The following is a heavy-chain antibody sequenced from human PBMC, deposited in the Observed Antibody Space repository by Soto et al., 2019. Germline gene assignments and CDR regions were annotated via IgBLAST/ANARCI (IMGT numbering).Heavy chain of an antibody. CDR2: ISYDGSSV. J-gene: IGHJ4*02. Sequence: GGSLRLSCAASGFTFSSYGMHWVRQAPGKGLEWVAVISYDGSSVYYEDSVRSRFIISRDNTRNTLYLHMDSLRAEDKGVYYCATGASRNFFDYWGLGTLVTVSS. V-gene: IGHV3-30*03. CDR1: GFTFSSYG. CDR3: ATGASRNFFDY. D-gene: IGHD3-3*01.